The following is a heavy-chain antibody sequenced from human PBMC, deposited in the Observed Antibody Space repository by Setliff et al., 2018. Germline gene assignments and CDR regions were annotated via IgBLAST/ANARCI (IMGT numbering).Heavy chain of an antibody. J-gene: IGHJ3*02. CDR2: TSSGSSYT. Sequence: GGSLRLSCAASGFTFSDYYMTWIRQAPGKGLEWVSYTSSGSSYTNYADSVRGRFAISRDNAKTSLYLQMSSLTAEDTAVYYCARMDPTWSTHAFDIWGRGTMVTVSS. V-gene: IGHV3-11*03. CDR1: GFTFSDYY. D-gene: IGHD1-26*01. CDR3: ARMDPTWSTHAFDI.